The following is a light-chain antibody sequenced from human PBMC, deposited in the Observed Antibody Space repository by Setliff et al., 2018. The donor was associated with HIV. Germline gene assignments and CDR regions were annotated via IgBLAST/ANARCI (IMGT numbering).Light chain of an antibody. CDR3: QVWDSSSDHYV. CDR2: YDS. Sequence: SYELTQPPSVSVAPGKTARITCGGHNIGSKTVHWYQQKPGQAPVLVIYYDSARPSGIPERFSGSNSGNTATLIISRVEAGDEADYYCQVWDSSSDHYVLGTGTKGTVL. V-gene: IGLV3-21*01. CDR1: NIGSKT. J-gene: IGLJ1*01.